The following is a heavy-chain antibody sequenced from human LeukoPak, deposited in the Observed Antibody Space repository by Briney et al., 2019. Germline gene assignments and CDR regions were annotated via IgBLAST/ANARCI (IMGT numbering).Heavy chain of an antibody. CDR2: INPSGGST. J-gene: IGHJ4*02. Sequence: GASVKVSCKASGYTFTSYYTHWVRQAPGQGLEWMGIINPSGGSTSYAQKFQGRVTMTRDTSTSTVYMELSSLRSEDTAVYYCARAPEVIHYFDYWGQGTLVTVSS. D-gene: IGHD2-21*01. CDR3: ARAPEVIHYFDY. CDR1: GYTFTSYY. V-gene: IGHV1-46*01.